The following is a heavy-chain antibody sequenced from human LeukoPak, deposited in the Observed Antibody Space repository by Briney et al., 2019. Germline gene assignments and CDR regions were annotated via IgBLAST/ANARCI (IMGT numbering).Heavy chain of an antibody. J-gene: IGHJ5*02. D-gene: IGHD2-15*01. V-gene: IGHV1-18*01. CDR1: GYTFTSYG. CDR3: ARAIGGECSGGSCYAEGWFDP. CDR2: ISAYNGNT. Sequence: ASVKVSCKASGYTFTSYGISWVRQAPGQGLEWMGWISAYNGNTNYAQKLQGRVTMTTDTSTSTAYMELRSLRSDDTAVYYCARAIGGECSGGSCYAEGWFDPWGQGTLVTVSS.